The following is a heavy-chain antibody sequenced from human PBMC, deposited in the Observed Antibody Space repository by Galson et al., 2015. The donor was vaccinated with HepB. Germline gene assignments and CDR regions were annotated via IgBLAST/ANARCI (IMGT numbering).Heavy chain of an antibody. CDR2: IYYSGST. Sequence: ETLSLTCPVSGGSISSYYWSWIRQPPGKGLEWIGYIYYSGSTNYNPSLKSRVTISVDTSKNQFSLKLSSVTAADTAVYYCAGYSSSWLYFDYWGQGTLVTVSS. CDR1: GGSISSYY. J-gene: IGHJ4*02. V-gene: IGHV4-59*08. CDR3: AGYSSSWLYFDY. D-gene: IGHD6-13*01.